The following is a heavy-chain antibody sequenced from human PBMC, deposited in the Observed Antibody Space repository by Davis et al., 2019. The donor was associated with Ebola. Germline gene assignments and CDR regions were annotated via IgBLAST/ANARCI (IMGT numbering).Heavy chain of an antibody. Sequence: GGSLRLSCAASGFTFDDYAMHWVRQAPGKGLEWVSGISWNSGSIGYADSVKGRFTISRDNSKNTLYLQMNSLRAGDTAVYYCATGYSSGWYTFDYWGQGTLVTVSS. CDR3: ATGYSSGWYTFDY. CDR1: GFTFDDYA. V-gene: IGHV3-9*01. CDR2: ISWNSGSI. D-gene: IGHD6-19*01. J-gene: IGHJ4*02.